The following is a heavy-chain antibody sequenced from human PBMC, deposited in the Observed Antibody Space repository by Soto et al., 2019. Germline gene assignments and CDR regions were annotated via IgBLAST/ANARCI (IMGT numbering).Heavy chain of an antibody. Sequence: QVQLQESGPGLVKPSQTLSLTCTVSGASISSGGYYWSWTRHHPGKGLEWIGYIYYSGSTYYNPSLTSRVTISVDTSKNQFSLKLSSVTAADTAVYYCARDASRYASGSYGMDVWGQGTTVTVSS. CDR2: IYYSGST. D-gene: IGHD3-10*01. CDR3: ARDASRYASGSYGMDV. V-gene: IGHV4-31*03. J-gene: IGHJ6*02. CDR1: GASISSGGYY.